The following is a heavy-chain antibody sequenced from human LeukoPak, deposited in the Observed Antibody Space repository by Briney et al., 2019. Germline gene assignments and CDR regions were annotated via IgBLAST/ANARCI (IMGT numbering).Heavy chain of an antibody. CDR3: AREGEPYSSSWLPFDY. CDR2: IYYSGST. J-gene: IGHJ4*02. V-gene: IGHV4-59*01. D-gene: IGHD6-13*01. Sequence: MTAVTLSLTCTVSGGSIRSDYWSWIRQPPGKGLEWIGYIYYSGSTNYNPSLTSRVTIPVDTSKNQFSLKLSSVTAADTAVYYCAREGEPYSSSWLPFDYWGQGTLVTVSS. CDR1: GGSIRSDY.